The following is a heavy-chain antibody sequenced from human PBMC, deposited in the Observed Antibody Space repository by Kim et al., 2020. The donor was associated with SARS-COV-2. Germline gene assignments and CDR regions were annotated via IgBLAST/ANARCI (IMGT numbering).Heavy chain of an antibody. D-gene: IGHD6-25*01. J-gene: IGHJ2*01. V-gene: IGHV5-51*01. CDR3: ARRSPSSGSEYLDL. CDR2: IYPADSDT. Sequence: GESLKISCKGFSTYWIVWVRQMPGKGLEWLGTIYPADSDTIYSPSFQGQVTLSADRSISTAYLQWSSLKASDTAIYYCARRSPSSGSEYLDLWGRGTLVTVSS. CDR1: STYW.